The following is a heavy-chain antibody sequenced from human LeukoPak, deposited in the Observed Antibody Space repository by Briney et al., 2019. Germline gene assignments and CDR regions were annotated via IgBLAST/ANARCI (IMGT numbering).Heavy chain of an antibody. V-gene: IGHV1-69*05. J-gene: IGHJ4*02. CDR2: IIPIFGTA. Sequence: SVKVSCKASGGTFSSYAISWVRQAPGQGLEWMGGIIPIFGTANYAQKFQGRVTITTDESTSIAYMELSSLRSEDTAVYYCARGSSDIVATVDYWGQGTLVTVSS. CDR1: GGTFSSYA. D-gene: IGHD5-12*01. CDR3: ARGSSDIVATVDY.